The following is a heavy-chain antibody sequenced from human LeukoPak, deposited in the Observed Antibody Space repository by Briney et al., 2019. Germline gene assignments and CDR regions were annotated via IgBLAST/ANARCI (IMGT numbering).Heavy chain of an antibody. J-gene: IGHJ3*02. V-gene: IGHV3-21*04. Sequence: GGSLRLSCAASGFTFSSYSMNWVRQAPGKGLEWVSSISSSSYIYYADSVKGRFTISRDNSKNTLYLQMNSLRAEDTAVYYCARRLYSSGWYADGSDAFDIWGQGTMVTVSS. CDR1: GFTFSSYS. D-gene: IGHD6-19*01. CDR2: ISSSSYI. CDR3: ARRLYSSGWYADGSDAFDI.